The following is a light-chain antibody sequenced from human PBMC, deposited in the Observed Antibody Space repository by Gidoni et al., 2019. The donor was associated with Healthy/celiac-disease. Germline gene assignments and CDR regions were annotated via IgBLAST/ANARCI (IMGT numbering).Light chain of an antibody. V-gene: IGKV3-11*01. J-gene: IGKJ4*01. Sequence: EIVLTQSPATLSLSPGERATLSCRASQSVSSYLAWYQQKPGQAPRLLIYDASNRATGIPARLSGSGSGTDFTLTISSLEPEDFAVYYGQQRSNWPQNTFGGGTKVEIK. CDR2: DAS. CDR1: QSVSSY. CDR3: QQRSNWPQNT.